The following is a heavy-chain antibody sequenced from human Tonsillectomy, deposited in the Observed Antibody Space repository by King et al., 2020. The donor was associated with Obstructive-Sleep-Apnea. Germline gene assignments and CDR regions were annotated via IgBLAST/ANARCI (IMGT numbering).Heavy chain of an antibody. CDR2: IYNSGGT. CDR1: GGSISTYY. D-gene: IGHD5-24*01. V-gene: IGHV4-59*08. CDR3: ARPRWQQLRSDAFNL. Sequence: QLQESGPGLRKASETLSLTCTVSGGSISTYYWSWIRQPPGKGLEWIGYIYNSGGTYSNPSLKSRVTLSVDTSKNQFSLRLSTVTAADTAVYYCARPRWQQLRSDAFNLWGKGTMVTVSS. J-gene: IGHJ3*01.